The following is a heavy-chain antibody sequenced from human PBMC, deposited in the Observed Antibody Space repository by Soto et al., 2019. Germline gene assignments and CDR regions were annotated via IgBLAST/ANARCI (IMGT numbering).Heavy chain of an antibody. CDR3: AEDGPYYFDY. Sequence: QVQLVESGGGVVQPGRSLRLSCAASGFTFSSYGMHWVRQAPGKGLEWVAVISYDGSNKYYADSVKGRFTISRDNSKNTLYLQMNSLRAEDTAVYYCAEDGPYYFDYWGQGTLVTVSS. J-gene: IGHJ4*02. V-gene: IGHV3-30*18. CDR2: ISYDGSNK. CDR1: GFTFSSYG.